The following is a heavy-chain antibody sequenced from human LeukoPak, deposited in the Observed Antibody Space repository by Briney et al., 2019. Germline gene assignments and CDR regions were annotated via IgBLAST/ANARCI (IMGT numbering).Heavy chain of an antibody. CDR2: IYHSGST. V-gene: IGHV4-38-2*02. J-gene: IGHJ4*02. Sequence: PSETLSLTCAVSGYSISSGYYWGWIRQPPGKGLEWIGRIYHSGSTYYNPSLKSRVTISVDKSKNQFPVKLGSVTAADTAVYYCARDIGNGVSFSFDYWGQGTLVTVSS. CDR3: ARDIGNGVSFSFDY. D-gene: IGHD1-26*01. CDR1: GYSISSGYY.